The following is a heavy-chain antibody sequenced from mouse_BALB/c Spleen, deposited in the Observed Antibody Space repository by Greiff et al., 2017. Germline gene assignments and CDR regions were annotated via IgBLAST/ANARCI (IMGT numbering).Heavy chain of an antibody. J-gene: IGHJ2*01. CDR3: ARSARLRRFDY. Sequence: QVQLKQSGAELVRPGTSVKVSCKASGYAFTNYLIEWVKQRPGQGLEWIGVINPGSGGTNYNEKFKGKATLTADKSSSTAYMQLSSLTSDDSAVYFCARSARLRRFDYWGQGTTLTVSS. CDR1: GYAFTNYL. V-gene: IGHV1-54*01. CDR2: INPGSGGT. D-gene: IGHD2-2*01.